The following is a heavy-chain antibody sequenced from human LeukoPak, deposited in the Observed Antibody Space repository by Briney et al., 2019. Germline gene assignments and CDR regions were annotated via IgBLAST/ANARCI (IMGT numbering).Heavy chain of an antibody. CDR1: GFTFSSSA. Sequence: GGSLRLSCAASGFTFSSSAMSWVRQAPGKGMEWVSTISGSGGSTYYADSVKGRFTISRDNSKNTLYLQMNSLRAADTAVYYCAKARTGTVSSLFDIWGQGTMVTVSS. CDR2: ISGSGGST. V-gene: IGHV3-23*01. CDR3: AKARTGTVSSLFDI. D-gene: IGHD4-17*01. J-gene: IGHJ3*02.